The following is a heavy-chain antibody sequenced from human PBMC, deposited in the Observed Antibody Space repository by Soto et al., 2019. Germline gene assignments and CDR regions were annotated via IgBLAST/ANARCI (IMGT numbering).Heavy chain of an antibody. J-gene: IGHJ4*02. Sequence: GGSLRLSCAASGFTSSDHYMDWVRQAPGKGLEWVGRTRNTVNSYITEYAASVKGRFTISRDDSKNSLYLQMNSLKTEDTAVYYCARFAPNYFDYWGQGTLVTVSS. CDR1: GFTSSDHY. V-gene: IGHV3-72*01. CDR2: TRNTVNSYIT. CDR3: ARFAPNYFDY.